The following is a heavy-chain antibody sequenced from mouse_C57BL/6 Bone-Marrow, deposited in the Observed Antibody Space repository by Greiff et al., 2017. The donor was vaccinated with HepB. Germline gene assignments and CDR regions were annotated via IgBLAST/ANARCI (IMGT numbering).Heavy chain of an antibody. CDR3: ARSRYAMDY. V-gene: IGHV1-81*01. J-gene: IGHJ4*01. CDR2: IYPRSGNT. CDR1: GYTFTSYG. Sequence: LVESGAELARPGASVKLSCKASGYTFTSYGISWVKQRTGQGLEWIGEIYPRSGNTYYNEKFKGKATLTADKSSITAYMELRSLTSEDSAVYFCARSRYAMDYWGQGTSVTVSS.